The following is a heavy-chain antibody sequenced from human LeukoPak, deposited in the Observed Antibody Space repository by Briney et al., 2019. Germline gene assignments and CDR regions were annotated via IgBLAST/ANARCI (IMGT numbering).Heavy chain of an antibody. V-gene: IGHV4-59*08. CDR2: IYYSGST. J-gene: IGHJ5*02. CDR1: GGSISNYY. Sequence: PSETLSLTCTVSGGSISNYYWSWIRQPPGKGLEWIGYIYYSGSTNYNPSLKSRVTISVDTSKNQFSLKLSSVTAADTAVYYCARHIWNGGRSEFGPWGQGTLVTVSS. D-gene: IGHD1-1*01. CDR3: ARHIWNGGRSEFGP.